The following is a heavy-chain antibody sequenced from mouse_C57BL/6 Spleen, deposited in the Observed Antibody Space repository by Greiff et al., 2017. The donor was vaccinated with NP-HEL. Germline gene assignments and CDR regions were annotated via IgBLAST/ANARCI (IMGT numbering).Heavy chain of an antibody. CDR2: ISSGGSYT. J-gene: IGHJ4*01. Sequence: EVKLMESGGDLVKPGGSLKLSCAASGFTFSSYGMSWVRQTPDQRLEWVATISSGGSYTYYPDSVKGRFTITRDNAKNTLYLQMSSLKSEDTAMYDCAREVYYYGSSLYAMDYWGQGTSVTVSS. D-gene: IGHD1-1*01. CDR3: AREVYYYGSSLYAMDY. V-gene: IGHV5-6*01. CDR1: GFTFSSYG.